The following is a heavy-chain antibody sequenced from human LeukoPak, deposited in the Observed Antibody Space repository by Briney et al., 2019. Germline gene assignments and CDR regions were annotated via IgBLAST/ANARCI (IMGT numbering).Heavy chain of an antibody. CDR3: SGSSSWYPSYFDY. CDR2: IWYDGSNK. CDR1: GFTFSSYG. J-gene: IGHJ4*02. D-gene: IGHD6-13*01. Sequence: PGGSLRLSCAASGFTFSSYGMHWVRQAPGKGLEWVAVIWYDGSNKYYADSVKGRFTISRDNSKNTLYPQMNSLRAEDTAVYYCSGSSSWYPSYFDYWGQGTLVTVSS. V-gene: IGHV3-33*01.